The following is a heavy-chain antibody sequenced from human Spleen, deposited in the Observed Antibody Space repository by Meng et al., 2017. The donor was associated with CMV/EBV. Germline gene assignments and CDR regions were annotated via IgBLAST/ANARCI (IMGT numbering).Heavy chain of an antibody. J-gene: IGHJ3*02. D-gene: IGHD3-3*01. Sequence: GGSLRLSCAASAFSFSSYGMHWVRQGPGRGLEWAAFIRYDGSNECYADSVKGRFTISRDNAKNSLYLQMNSLRAEDTAVYYCARDHRYYESGDAFDIWGQGTMVTVSS. CDR3: ARDHRYYESGDAFDI. V-gene: IGHV3-30*02. CDR2: IRYDGSNE. CDR1: AFSFSSYG.